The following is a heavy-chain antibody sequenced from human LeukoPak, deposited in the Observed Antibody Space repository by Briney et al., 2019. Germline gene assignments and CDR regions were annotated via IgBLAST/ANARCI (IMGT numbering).Heavy chain of an antibody. CDR3: TREDGSGGSCYVY. J-gene: IGHJ4*02. V-gene: IGHV3-73*01. D-gene: IGHD2-15*01. CDR1: GFTFSGSA. Sequence: GGSLRLSCAASGFTFSGSAMHWVRQASGKGLEWVGRIRSKANSYATAYAASVKGRFTISRDDSKNTAYLQMNSLNTEDTAVYYCTREDGSGGSCYVYWGQGTLVTVSS. CDR2: IRSKANSYAT.